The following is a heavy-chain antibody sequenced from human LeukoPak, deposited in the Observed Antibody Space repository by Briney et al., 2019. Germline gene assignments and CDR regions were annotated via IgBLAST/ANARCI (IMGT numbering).Heavy chain of an antibody. Sequence: GGSLRLSCAASGFTFITYSMTWVRQAAGRGLEWVSAITGSGAFTDYADSVKGRFTISRDNAKNALYLQMNSLRAEDTAVYYCAELGITMIGGVWGKGTTVTISS. CDR3: AELGITMIGGV. CDR1: GFTFITYS. V-gene: IGHV3-23*01. J-gene: IGHJ6*04. D-gene: IGHD3-10*02. CDR2: ITGSGAFT.